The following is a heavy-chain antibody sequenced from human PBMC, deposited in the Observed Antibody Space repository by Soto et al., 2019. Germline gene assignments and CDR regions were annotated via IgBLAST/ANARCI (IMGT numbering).Heavy chain of an antibody. Sequence: GGSLRLSCAASGFTFSSYSMNWVRPAPGKGLEWVSYISSSSSTIYYADSVKGRFTISRDNAKNSLYLQMNSLRDEDTAVYYCATRYCSSTSCPIAYYYYGMDVWGQGTTVTVSS. CDR1: GFTFSSYS. D-gene: IGHD2-2*01. CDR2: ISSSSSTI. CDR3: ATRYCSSTSCPIAYYYYGMDV. J-gene: IGHJ6*02. V-gene: IGHV3-48*02.